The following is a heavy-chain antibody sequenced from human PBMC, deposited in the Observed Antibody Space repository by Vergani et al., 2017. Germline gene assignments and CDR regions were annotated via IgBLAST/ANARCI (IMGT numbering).Heavy chain of an antibody. D-gene: IGHD6-19*01. V-gene: IGHV3-11*05. CDR2: LSASDRRT. CDR3: AKVGRSEVAGTFGAFDI. CDR1: GFTFSDYY. J-gene: IGHJ3*02. Sequence: QVQLVESGGGLVTPGGSLRLSCAASGFTFSDYYMSWIRQSPGKGLQWVSTLSASDRRTHYADSVKGRFTISRDNSKNTLFLHMNSLRPEDTAVYYCAKVGRSEVAGTFGAFDIWGQGTMLTVSS.